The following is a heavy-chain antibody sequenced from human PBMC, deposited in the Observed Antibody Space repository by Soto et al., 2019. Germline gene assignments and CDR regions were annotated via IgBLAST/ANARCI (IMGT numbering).Heavy chain of an antibody. D-gene: IGHD1-26*01. CDR3: ARDFIVGAPDYFDY. CDR2: ISYDGRVK. CDR1: GFTFSDYP. J-gene: IGHJ4*02. Sequence: QVQLVESGGGVVQPGRSLSLSCAASGFTFSDYPMHWVRQAPGKGLEWVAVISYDGRVKYYVDSVKGRFTISRDDSKNTLYLQMNSLRVDDTAVYYCARDFIVGAPDYFDYWGQGTLATVSS. V-gene: IGHV3-30*04.